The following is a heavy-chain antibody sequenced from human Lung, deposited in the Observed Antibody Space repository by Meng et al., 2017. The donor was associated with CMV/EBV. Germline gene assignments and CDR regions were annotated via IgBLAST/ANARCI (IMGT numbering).Heavy chain of an antibody. Sequence: SXTLSLXCTVSGGSISTYYGSWIRQPPGKGLEWIGYIYYSGSTNYNPSHKSRVTMSLDTSKNQFSLNLQSVNAADTAVYYCARTAPTYYGSGTTLGMDVWXQGTTVTVSS. CDR2: IYYSGST. D-gene: IGHD3-10*01. CDR1: GGSISTYY. CDR3: ARTAPTYYGSGTTLGMDV. J-gene: IGHJ6*02. V-gene: IGHV4-59*01.